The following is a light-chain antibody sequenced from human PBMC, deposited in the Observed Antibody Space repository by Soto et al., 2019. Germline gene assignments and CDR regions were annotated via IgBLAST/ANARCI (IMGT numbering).Light chain of an antibody. CDR3: QQYGSSPIT. Sequence: EIVMTQSPATLSLSPGERATLSGRASQSVSSSYLAWYQQKPGQAPRLLIYGASSRATGIPDRFSGSGSGTDFTLTTSRLEPEDFAVYYCQQYGSSPITFGQGTRLETK. V-gene: IGKV3-20*01. J-gene: IGKJ5*01. CDR2: GAS. CDR1: QSVSSSY.